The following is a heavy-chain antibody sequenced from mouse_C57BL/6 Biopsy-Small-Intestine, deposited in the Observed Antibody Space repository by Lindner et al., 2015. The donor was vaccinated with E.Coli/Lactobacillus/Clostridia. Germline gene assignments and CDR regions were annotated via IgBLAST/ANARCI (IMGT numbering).Heavy chain of an antibody. Sequence: VQLQESGPELVKPGASVKMSCKTSGYTFTNYVMHWVKQKPGQGLEWVGNIDPYNDGTNYNEKFKGKATLTSDKSSSTAYMEFSSLTSEDSTVYCCARGYYSNYGYFDYWGQGTTLTVSS. CDR2: IDPYNDGT. CDR1: GYTFTNYV. J-gene: IGHJ2*01. V-gene: IGHV1-14*01. D-gene: IGHD2-5*01. CDR3: ARGYYSNYGYFDY.